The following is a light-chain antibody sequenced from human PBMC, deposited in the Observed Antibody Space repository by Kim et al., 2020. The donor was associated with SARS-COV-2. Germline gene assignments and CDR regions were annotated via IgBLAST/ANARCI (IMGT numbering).Light chain of an antibody. V-gene: IGKV1-16*02. J-gene: IGKJ5*01. CDR1: QDISNY. CDR2: AAS. CDR3: QQYNSYPIT. Sequence: ASLGASVTITCRASQDISNYLVWFQQKPGKAPKPLIYAASSLHSGVPSKFSGSGSGTDFTLTISSLQPEDFATYYCQQYNSYPITFGQGTRLEIK.